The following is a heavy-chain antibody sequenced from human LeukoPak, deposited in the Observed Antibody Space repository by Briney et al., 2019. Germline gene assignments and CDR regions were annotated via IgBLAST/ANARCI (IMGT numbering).Heavy chain of an antibody. CDR3: AKADGDYAYSAFDI. Sequence: PGGSLRLSCAASGFTFSGYSMNWVRQAPGKGLEWVSSISSSSSYIYYADSVKGRFTISRDNAKNSLYLQMNSLRAEDTAVYYCAKADGDYAYSAFDIWGQGTMVTVSS. D-gene: IGHD4-17*01. V-gene: IGHV3-21*04. CDR1: GFTFSGYS. J-gene: IGHJ3*02. CDR2: ISSSSSYI.